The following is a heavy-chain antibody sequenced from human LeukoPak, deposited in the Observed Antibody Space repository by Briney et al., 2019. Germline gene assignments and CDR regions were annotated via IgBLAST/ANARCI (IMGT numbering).Heavy chain of an antibody. Sequence: PSETLSLTCTVSGGPISSYYWSWIRQPPGKGLEWIGYIYYSGSTNYNPSLKSRVTISVDTSKNQFSLKLSSVTAADTAVYYCARYRLGYCSSTSCYAGYYFDYWGQGTLVTVSS. CDR2: IYYSGST. V-gene: IGHV4-59*01. J-gene: IGHJ4*02. CDR3: ARYRLGYCSSTSCYAGYYFDY. CDR1: GGPISSYY. D-gene: IGHD2-2*01.